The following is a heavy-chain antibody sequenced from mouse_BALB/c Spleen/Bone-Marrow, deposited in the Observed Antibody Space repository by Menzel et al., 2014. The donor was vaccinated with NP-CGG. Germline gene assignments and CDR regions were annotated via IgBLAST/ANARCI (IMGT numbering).Heavy chain of an antibody. Sequence: QVQLQQSGAELVKPGASVKLSCKASGYTFTSYWIHWVKLRPGHGLEWIGEINPSNGRTNYNEKFKNEATLTVDKSSSTAYIQLSSLTSGDSAVYYCARYDGPAWFAYWGQGTLVTVS. J-gene: IGHJ3*01. D-gene: IGHD2-3*01. CDR2: INPSNGRT. CDR1: GYTFTSYW. CDR3: ARYDGPAWFAY. V-gene: IGHV1S81*02.